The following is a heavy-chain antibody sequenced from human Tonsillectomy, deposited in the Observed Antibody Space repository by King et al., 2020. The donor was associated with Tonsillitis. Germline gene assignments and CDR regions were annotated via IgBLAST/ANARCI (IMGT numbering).Heavy chain of an antibody. CDR3: ARDSSIAVAEYYFDY. CDR2: IYYSGST. D-gene: IGHD6-19*01. J-gene: IGHJ4*02. CDR1: GGSISSYY. Sequence: QLQESGPGLVKPSETLSLTCTVSGGSISSYYWSWIRHPPGKGLEWIGYIYYSGSTNYNPSLKSRVTISVDTSKNQFSLKLSSLTAADTAVYYCARDSSIAVAEYYFDYWGQGTLVTVSS. V-gene: IGHV4-59*01.